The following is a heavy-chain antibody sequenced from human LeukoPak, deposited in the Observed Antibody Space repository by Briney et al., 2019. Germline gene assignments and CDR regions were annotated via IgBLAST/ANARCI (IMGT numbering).Heavy chain of an antibody. CDR2: ITGSGYT. Sequence: GGSLRLSCVASGIALENYAMTWVYQAPGKGLEWVSSITGSGYTRNAESVKGRFTISRDNSVDTLHLQMSSLSAEDTAIYYCGRDPNGDYVGAFDFWGQGTMVTVSS. CDR3: GRDPNGDYVGAFDF. CDR1: GIALENYA. D-gene: IGHD4-17*01. V-gene: IGHV3-23*01. J-gene: IGHJ3*01.